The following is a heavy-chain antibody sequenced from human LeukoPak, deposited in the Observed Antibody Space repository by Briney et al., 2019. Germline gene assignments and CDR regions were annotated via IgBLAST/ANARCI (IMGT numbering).Heavy chain of an antibody. CDR3: AMSTVFDY. Sequence: PGGSLRLSCAASGFTFSRCWMSWVRQAPGKGLEWVANIKQDGSEKYYVDSVEGRFTISRDNAENSLYLQMNSLRVEDTALYYCAMSTVFDYWGQGTLVTVSS. J-gene: IGHJ4*02. D-gene: IGHD4-17*01. V-gene: IGHV3-7*01. CDR1: GFTFSRCW. CDR2: IKQDGSEK.